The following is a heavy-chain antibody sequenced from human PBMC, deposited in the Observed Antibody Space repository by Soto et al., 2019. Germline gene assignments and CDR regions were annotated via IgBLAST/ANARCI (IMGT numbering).Heavy chain of an antibody. J-gene: IGHJ5*02. CDR2: ISGSGFTP. D-gene: IGHD1-20*01. Sequence: QLLESGGGLVQPGGSLRLSCEASGFTFSDYAMTWVRQAPGKGLEWVSSISGSGFTPYYADSVKGRFTISRDNSRNTVYLQMNSLRAEDTARYYCVNSDNTEAPWGQGSMVIVSS. CDR1: GFTFSDYA. V-gene: IGHV3-23*01. CDR3: VNSDNTEAP.